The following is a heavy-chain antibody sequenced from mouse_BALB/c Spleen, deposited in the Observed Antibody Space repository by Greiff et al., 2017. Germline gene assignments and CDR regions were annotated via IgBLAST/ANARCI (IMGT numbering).Heavy chain of an antibody. CDR2: ISSGSSTI. Sequence: EVQVVESGGGLVQPGGSRKLSCAASGFTFSSFGMHWVRQAPEKGLEWVAYISSGSSTIYYADTVKGRFTISRDNPKNTLFLQMTSLRSEDTAMYYCARGAYDGYYFDYWGQGTTLTVSS. J-gene: IGHJ2*01. V-gene: IGHV5-17*02. CDR3: ARGAYDGYYFDY. D-gene: IGHD2-3*01. CDR1: GFTFSSFG.